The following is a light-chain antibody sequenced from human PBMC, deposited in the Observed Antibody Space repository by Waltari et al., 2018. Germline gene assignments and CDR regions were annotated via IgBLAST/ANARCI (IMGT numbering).Light chain of an antibody. CDR1: QSIGSW. CDR2: EAT. CDR3: QRYNSYPIT. J-gene: IGKJ3*01. Sequence: DIQMTQSPSTLSASVGDRVTITCRASQSIGSWLAWYQQKPGKATKLLLYEATSLESGVPSRFSASGSGTEFTLTISSLQPDDFATFYGQRYNSYPITFGPGTKVDI. V-gene: IGKV1-5*03.